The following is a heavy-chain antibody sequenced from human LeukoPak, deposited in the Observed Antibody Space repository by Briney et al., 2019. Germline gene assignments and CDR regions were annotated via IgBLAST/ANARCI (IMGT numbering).Heavy chain of an antibody. Sequence: GGSLRLSCAASGFTFSSYSMNWVRQAPGKGLEWVSSISSSSSYIYYADSVKGRFTNSRDNAKNSLYLQMNSLRAEDTAVYYCAKYSSSWYYYFDYGGQGTLITVS. V-gene: IGHV3-21*04. CDR1: GFTFSSYS. D-gene: IGHD6-13*01. CDR2: ISSSSSYI. J-gene: IGHJ4*02. CDR3: AKYSSSWYYYFDY.